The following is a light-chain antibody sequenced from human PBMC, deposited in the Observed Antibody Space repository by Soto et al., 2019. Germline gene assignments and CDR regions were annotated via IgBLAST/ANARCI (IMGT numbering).Light chain of an antibody. CDR2: GTT. Sequence: QSALTQPASVSGSPGQSITISCTGSSSNIGAGYDVHWYQHLPGTTPKLLIYGTTNRPSGVPDRFSGSKSGTSASLAITGLQAEDEADYYCQSYDSSLRVVFGGGTKLTVL. J-gene: IGLJ2*01. CDR1: SSNIGAGYD. CDR3: QSYDSSLRVV. V-gene: IGLV1-40*01.